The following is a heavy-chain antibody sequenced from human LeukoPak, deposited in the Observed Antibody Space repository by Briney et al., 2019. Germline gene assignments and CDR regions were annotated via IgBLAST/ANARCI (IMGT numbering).Heavy chain of an antibody. J-gene: IGHJ4*02. V-gene: IGHV1-8*01. D-gene: IGHD6-13*01. CDR2: MNPNSGNT. CDR3: ARGRGRIAADRSFGY. Sequence: ASVKVSCKASGYTFTSYDTNWVRQATGQGLEWMGWMNPNSGNTGYAQKFQGRVTMTRNTSISTAYMELSSLRSEDTAVYYCARGRGRIAADRSFGYWGQGTLVTVSS. CDR1: GYTFTSYD.